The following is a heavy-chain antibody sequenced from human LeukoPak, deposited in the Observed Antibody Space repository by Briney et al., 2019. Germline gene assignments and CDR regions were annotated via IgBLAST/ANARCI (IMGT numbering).Heavy chain of an antibody. J-gene: IGHJ4*02. Sequence: GGSLRLSCAASGFSFSSYAMRWVRQAPGKGLEWVSGISDSGDTTWDADSVKGRFTISRDNYKNTAYLQMNSLRAEDTAVYYCAKNSNWETDYWGQGTLVTVSS. CDR3: AKNSNWETDY. CDR1: GFSFSSYA. D-gene: IGHD1-26*01. V-gene: IGHV3-23*01. CDR2: ISDSGDTT.